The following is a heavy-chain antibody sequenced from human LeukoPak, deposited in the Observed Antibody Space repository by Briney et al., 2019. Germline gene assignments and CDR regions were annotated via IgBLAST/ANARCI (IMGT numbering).Heavy chain of an antibody. Sequence: SGGSLRLSCAASGFTFKNYWRHWVRQAPGTGLVWVSRIYHGGSGTSYADSVKGQLTDSRDNAKSTLYLKMNTLRAQDTAFYYCVRDLRQAGYSYDYWGQGTLVTVSS. CDR3: VRDLRQAGYSYDY. J-gene: IGHJ4*02. CDR1: GFTFKNYW. D-gene: IGHD5-18*01. V-gene: IGHV3-74*01. CDR2: IYHGGSGT.